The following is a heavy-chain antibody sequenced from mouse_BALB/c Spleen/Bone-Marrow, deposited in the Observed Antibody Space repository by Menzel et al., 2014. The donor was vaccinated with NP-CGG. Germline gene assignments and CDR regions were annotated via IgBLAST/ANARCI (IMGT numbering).Heavy chain of an antibody. Sequence: DVMLVESGGGLVQPGGSMKFSCVATGVTFSNYWMNWVRQSPERGLEWVAEIRLKSNNYETHYAESVKGRFTISRDDSKSRVYLQMNNLRAEDTGIYYCRYGNTFAYWGQGTLVTVSA. CDR3: RYGNTFAY. V-gene: IGHV6-6*02. CDR1: GVTFSNYW. CDR2: IRLKSNNYET. J-gene: IGHJ3*01. D-gene: IGHD2-10*02.